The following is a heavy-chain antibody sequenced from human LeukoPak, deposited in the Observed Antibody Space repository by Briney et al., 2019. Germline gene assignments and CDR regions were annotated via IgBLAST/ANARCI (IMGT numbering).Heavy chain of an antibody. V-gene: IGHV4-59*06. CDR3: ARTPSAYCGGDCYLIFDY. J-gene: IGHJ4*02. CDR2: IYYSGST. CDR1: GGSISSYY. D-gene: IGHD2-21*02. Sequence: SETLSLTCTVSGGSISSYYWSWIRQHPGKGLEWIGYIYYSGSTYYNPSLKSRVTISVDTSKNQFSLKLSSVTAADTAVYYCARTPSAYCGGDCYLIFDYWGQGTLVTVSS.